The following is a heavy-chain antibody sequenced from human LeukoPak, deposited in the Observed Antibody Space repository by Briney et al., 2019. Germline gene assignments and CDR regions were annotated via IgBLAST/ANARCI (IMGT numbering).Heavy chain of an antibody. J-gene: IGHJ4*02. V-gene: IGHV3-23*01. Sequence: GGSLRLSCAASGFTFSSYAMSWVRQAPGKGLEWVSAISGSGGSTYYADSVKGRFTISRGNSKNTLYLQMNSLRAEDTAVYYCAKERMIGVVIGTEFDYWGQGTLVTVSS. D-gene: IGHD3-22*01. CDR1: GFTFSSYA. CDR2: ISGSGGST. CDR3: AKERMIGVVIGTEFDY.